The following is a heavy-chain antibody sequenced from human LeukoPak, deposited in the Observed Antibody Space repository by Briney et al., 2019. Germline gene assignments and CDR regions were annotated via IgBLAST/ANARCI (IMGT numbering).Heavy chain of an antibody. D-gene: IGHD5-24*01. V-gene: IGHV1-18*01. CDR2: ISPYNGNA. Sequence: ASVKVSCKTSGYTFTNYGISWVRQAPGQGLEWMRSISPYNGNADYAQKLRGRVTMTTDTSTTTGYMELRSLRSDDTAIYYCARGWLQPYWYFDLWGRGTLVTVSS. CDR3: ARGWLQPYWYFDL. CDR1: GYTFTNYG. J-gene: IGHJ2*01.